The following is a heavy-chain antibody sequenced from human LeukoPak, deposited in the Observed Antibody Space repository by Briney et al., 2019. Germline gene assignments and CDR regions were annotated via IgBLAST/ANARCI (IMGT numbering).Heavy chain of an antibody. CDR1: GFTFSSYA. CDR3: AKVRRDIVVVPAASFDY. Sequence: PGGSLRLSCAASGFTFSSYAMSWVRQAPGKGLEWVSAICGSGGSTYYADSVKGRFTISRDNSKNTLYLQMNSLRAEDTAVYYCAKVRRDIVVVPAASFDYWGQGTLVTVSS. D-gene: IGHD2-2*01. J-gene: IGHJ4*02. CDR2: ICGSGGST. V-gene: IGHV3-23*01.